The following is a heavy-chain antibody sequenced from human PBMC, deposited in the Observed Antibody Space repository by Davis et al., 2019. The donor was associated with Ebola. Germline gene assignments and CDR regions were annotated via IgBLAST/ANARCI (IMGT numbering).Heavy chain of an antibody. D-gene: IGHD3-10*01. V-gene: IGHV4-34*01. CDR2: INHSGST. Sequence: PSETLSLTCAVYGGSFSGYYWSWIRQPPGKGLEWIGEINHSGSTNYNPSLKSRVTISVDTSKNQFSLKLSSVTAADTAVYYCARGKCYYGSGSYRCYYGMDVWGQGTTVTVSS. CDR3: ARGKCYYGSGSYRCYYGMDV. CDR1: GGSFSGYY. J-gene: IGHJ6*02.